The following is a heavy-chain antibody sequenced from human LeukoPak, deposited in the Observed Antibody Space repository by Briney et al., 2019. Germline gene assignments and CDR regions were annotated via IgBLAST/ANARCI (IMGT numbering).Heavy chain of an antibody. CDR2: INSGERST. Sequence: GGSLRLSCAASGFTFSSYSMHWVRQAPGKGLVWVSRINSGERSTRYADSVKGRFTISRDDSKNTLYLQMNSLRAEDAAVYYCARDDQFDYWGQGTLVTVSS. V-gene: IGHV3-74*01. D-gene: IGHD2-2*01. CDR1: GFTFSSYS. J-gene: IGHJ4*02. CDR3: ARDDQFDY.